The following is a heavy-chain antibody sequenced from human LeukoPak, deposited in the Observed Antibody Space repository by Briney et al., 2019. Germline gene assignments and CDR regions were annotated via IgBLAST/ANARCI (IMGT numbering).Heavy chain of an antibody. CDR2: ISYAGSNK. J-gene: IGHJ4*02. Sequence: GGSLRLSCAASGFTFSSYAMHWVRQAPGKGLEWVAVISYAGSNKYYADSVKGRFTISRDNSKNTLYLQMNSLRAEDTAVYYCASNPGYSSSWEEYYFDYWGQGTLVTVSS. V-gene: IGHV3-30-3*01. CDR3: ASNPGYSSSWEEYYFDY. D-gene: IGHD6-13*01. CDR1: GFTFSSYA.